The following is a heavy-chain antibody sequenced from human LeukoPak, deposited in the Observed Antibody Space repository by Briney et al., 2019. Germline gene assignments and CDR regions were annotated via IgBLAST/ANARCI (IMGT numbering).Heavy chain of an antibody. CDR2: IYPGDSDT. J-gene: IGHJ4*02. D-gene: IGHD3-22*01. V-gene: IGHV5-51*01. Sequence: GESLKISCKGSGYSFTSYWIGWVRQMPGKGLEWMGIIYPGDSDTRYSPSFQGQVTISADKSISTAYLQWSSLKASDTAMYYRARQYDSSGYYFDYWGQGTLVTVSS. CDR3: ARQYDSSGYYFDY. CDR1: GYSFTSYW.